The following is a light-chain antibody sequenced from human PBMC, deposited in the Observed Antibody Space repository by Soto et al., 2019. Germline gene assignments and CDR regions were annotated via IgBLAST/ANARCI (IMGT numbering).Light chain of an antibody. J-gene: IGKJ1*01. CDR3: QHYNSAPWT. V-gene: IGKV1-27*01. Sequence: DIQMTQSPSSLSASVGDRVTITCRARQGISNFLAWHQQKPGKVPKLLIYAASTLQSGVPSRFSGTGSGTDYTLTITSLQPEDAATYYCQHYNSAPWTVGQETKVEIK. CDR1: QGISNF. CDR2: AAS.